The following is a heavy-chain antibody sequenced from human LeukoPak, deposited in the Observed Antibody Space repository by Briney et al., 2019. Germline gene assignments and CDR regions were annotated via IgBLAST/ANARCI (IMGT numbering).Heavy chain of an antibody. J-gene: IGHJ5*02. CDR2: IYDRGPA. D-gene: IGHD3-10*01. CDR3: ARSRQASGLFSS. Sequence: SETLSLTCTVSGYAIFSGGFSWNWIRQPPGKGLEWIGCIYDRGPASYNPSLKSRFTISVDRPKNQFFLNVTSLTAADTAVYYCARSRQASGLFSSWGQGTLVVVSS. V-gene: IGHV4-30-2*01. CDR1: GYAIFSGGFS.